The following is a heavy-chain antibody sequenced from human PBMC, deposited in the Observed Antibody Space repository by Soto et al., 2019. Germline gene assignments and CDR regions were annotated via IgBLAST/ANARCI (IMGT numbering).Heavy chain of an antibody. D-gene: IGHD3-22*01. CDR3: ARGSVDTGDSSGLYEY. Sequence: SETLSLTCAVYGGSFSAYYWRWIRQPPGKGLEWIGEINHSGVTSYKPSLKSRVTISVDTSKSQFSLKLTSVTAADRAVYYCARGSVDTGDSSGLYEYWGQGTPVTVSS. CDR2: INHSGVT. V-gene: IGHV4-34*01. CDR1: GGSFSAYY. J-gene: IGHJ4*02.